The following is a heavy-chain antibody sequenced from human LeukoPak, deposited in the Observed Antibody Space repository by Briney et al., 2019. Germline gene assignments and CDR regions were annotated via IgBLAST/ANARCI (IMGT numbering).Heavy chain of an antibody. V-gene: IGHV3-73*01. CDR2: IRSKANSYAT. CDR3: TRLGFYGDYEYFDY. D-gene: IGHD4-17*01. J-gene: IGHJ4*02. CDR1: GFTFSGSA. Sequence: GGSLRLSCTASGFTFSGSAMYWVRQASGKGLEWVGRIRSKANSYATAYAASVKGRFTISRDDSKNTAYLQMNSLKTEDTAAYYCTRLGFYGDYEYFDYWGQGTLVTVSS.